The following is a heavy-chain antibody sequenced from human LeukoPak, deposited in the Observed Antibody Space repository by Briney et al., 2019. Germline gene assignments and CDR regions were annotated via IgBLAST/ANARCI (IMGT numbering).Heavy chain of an antibody. J-gene: IGHJ4*02. CDR1: GLSFSNSE. V-gene: IGHV3-48*03. CDR2: ISSSGNTI. CDR3: ARASFSYDSTTYYYEDY. D-gene: IGHD3-22*01. Sequence: GGSLRLSCAASGLSFSNSEVKWARQAPGKGLEWVSYISSSGNTIYYADSVKGRFTISRENAKNSLYLQMNSLRAEDTAVYCCARASFSYDSTTYYYEDYWGQGTLVTVSS.